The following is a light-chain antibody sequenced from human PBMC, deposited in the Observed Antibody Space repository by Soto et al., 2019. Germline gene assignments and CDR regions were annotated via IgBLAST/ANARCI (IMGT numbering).Light chain of an antibody. CDR1: QSVSSN. Sequence: EIVMTQSPATLSVSPGERATLSCRASQSVSSNLAWYQQKPGQAPRLLIYGASTRATGIPARFSGSGSGTDFTLLISRLEPEDFAMYYCQQYGGSQITFGQGTRLEIK. J-gene: IGKJ5*01. CDR3: QQYGGSQIT. CDR2: GAS. V-gene: IGKV3-15*01.